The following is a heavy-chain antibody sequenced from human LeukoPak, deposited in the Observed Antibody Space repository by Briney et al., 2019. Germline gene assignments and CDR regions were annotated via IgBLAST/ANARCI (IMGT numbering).Heavy chain of an antibody. CDR2: ISSSGSTI. J-gene: IGHJ4*02. CDR3: ATSPRSGSGKTRFDY. D-gene: IGHD3-10*01. CDR1: GFTFSDYY. Sequence: GGSLRLSCAASGFTFSDYYMSWIRQAPGKGLEWVSYISSSGSTIYYADSVKGRFTISRDNAKNSLYLQMNSLRAEDTAVYYCATSPRSGSGKTRFDYWGQGTLVTVSS. V-gene: IGHV3-11*01.